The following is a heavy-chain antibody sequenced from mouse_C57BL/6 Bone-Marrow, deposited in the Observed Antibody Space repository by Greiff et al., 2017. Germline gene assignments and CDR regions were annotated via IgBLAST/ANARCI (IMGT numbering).Heavy chain of an antibody. J-gene: IGHJ3*01. Sequence: ESGPGLVKPSQSLSLTCSVTGYSITSGYYWNWIRQFPGNKLEWMGYISYDGSNNYNPSLKNRISITRDTSKNQFFLKLNSVTTEVTATYYCARAWFAYWGQGTLVTVSA. CDR3: ARAWFAY. CDR1: GYSITSGYY. V-gene: IGHV3-6*01. CDR2: ISYDGSN.